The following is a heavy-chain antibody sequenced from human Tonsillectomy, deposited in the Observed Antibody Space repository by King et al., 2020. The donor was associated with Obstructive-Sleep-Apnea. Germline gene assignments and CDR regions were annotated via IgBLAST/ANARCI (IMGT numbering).Heavy chain of an antibody. CDR2: INTNTGNP. D-gene: IGHD2-2*01. CDR3: AREGARVVDQLMANYYYGMDV. J-gene: IGHJ6*02. CDR1: GYTFTSYA. V-gene: IGHV7-4-1*02. Sequence: QLVQSGSELKKPGASVKVSCKASGYTFTSYAMNWVRQAPGQGLEWMGWINTNTGNPTYAQGFTGRFVFSLDTSVSTAYLQISSLKAEDTAVYYCAREGARVVDQLMANYYYGMDVWGQGTTVTVSS.